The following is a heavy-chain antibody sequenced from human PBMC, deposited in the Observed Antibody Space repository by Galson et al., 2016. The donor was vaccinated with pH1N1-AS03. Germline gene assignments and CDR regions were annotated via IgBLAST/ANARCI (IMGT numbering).Heavy chain of an antibody. D-gene: IGHD3-10*01. Sequence: SVKVSCKASGGTFSSYAISWVRQAPGQGLEWMGGITPIFGTANYAQKFQGRVTITADESTSTAYMELSSLRSEDTAVYYCARGGISYGSGSYYPAFDYWGQGTLVTVSS. CDR3: ARGGISYGSGSYYPAFDY. CDR2: ITPIFGTA. CDR1: GGTFSSYA. J-gene: IGHJ4*02. V-gene: IGHV1-69*13.